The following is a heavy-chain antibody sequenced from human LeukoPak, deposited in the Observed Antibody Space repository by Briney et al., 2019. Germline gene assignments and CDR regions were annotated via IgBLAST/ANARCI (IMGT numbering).Heavy chain of an antibody. CDR2: MSNSGST. V-gene: IGHV4-39*01. CDR1: GGSISSSSSYY. CDR3: ARHGRPGYGGYENAFDI. D-gene: IGHD5-12*01. Sequence: SETLSLTCTVSGGSISSSSSYYWAWIRQPPGKGLEWIGTMSNSGSTYYNPSLKSRVTMFVDTSKNQFSLKLSSVTAADTAVYYCARHGRPGYGGYENAFDIWGQGTMVTVSS. J-gene: IGHJ3*02.